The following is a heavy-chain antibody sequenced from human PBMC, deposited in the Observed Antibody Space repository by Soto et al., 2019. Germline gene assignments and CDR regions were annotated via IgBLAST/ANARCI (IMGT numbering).Heavy chain of an antibody. J-gene: IGHJ4*02. CDR2: ISGSGGST. CDR1: GFTFSSYA. Sequence: PGGFLRLSCAASGFTFSSYAMSWVRQAPGKGLEWVSAISGSGGSTYYADSVKGRFTISRDNSKNTLYLQMNSLRAEDTAVYYCADFYSSGWYSNYWGQGTLVTVSS. CDR3: ADFYSSGWYSNY. V-gene: IGHV3-23*01. D-gene: IGHD6-19*01.